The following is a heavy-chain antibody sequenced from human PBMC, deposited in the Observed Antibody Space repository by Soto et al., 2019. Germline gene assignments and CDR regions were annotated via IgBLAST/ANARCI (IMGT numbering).Heavy chain of an antibody. V-gene: IGHV1-18*01. CDR1: GYTFASYA. CDR3: ARDPPPPDY. J-gene: IGHJ4*02. Sequence: QVQLVQSGAEVKKPGASVKVSCKASGYTFASYAISWMRQAPGQGLEWMGWISAYNGNTNYAQKLQGRVTMTTDTSTSTAYIALRSRRSDDPAVYYCARDPPPPDYWGQGTRVTVSA. CDR2: ISAYNGNT.